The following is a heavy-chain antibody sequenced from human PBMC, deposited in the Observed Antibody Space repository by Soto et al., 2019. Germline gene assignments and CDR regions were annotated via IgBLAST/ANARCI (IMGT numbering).Heavy chain of an antibody. CDR2: IMPVFRRP. CDR1: GGTFRTSA. D-gene: IGHD1-1*01. CDR3: ARDKDRLQLGGNYYFILDV. V-gene: IGHV1-69*12. J-gene: IGHJ6*02. Sequence: QVQLVQSGAEVKKPGSSVKVSCKASGGTFRTSAFSWVRQAPEQGLEWVGGIMPVFRRPKYAQNFQDRVTITADESTSTAYMELNSLRSDDTAVYYCARDKDRLQLGGNYYFILDVWGQGTAVTVSS.